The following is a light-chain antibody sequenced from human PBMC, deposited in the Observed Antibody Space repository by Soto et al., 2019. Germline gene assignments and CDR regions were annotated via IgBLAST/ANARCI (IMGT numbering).Light chain of an antibody. Sequence: QSALTQPASVSGSPGQSITISCTGTSSDVGGYNYVSWYQQHPGKAPTLMIYEVSYRPSGVSNRFSGSKSGNTASLTISGLQAEEEAGYYCSTLTSTNTLAFGGGTKVTVL. CDR2: EVS. CDR3: STLTSTNTLA. J-gene: IGLJ2*01. V-gene: IGLV2-14*01. CDR1: SSDVGGYNY.